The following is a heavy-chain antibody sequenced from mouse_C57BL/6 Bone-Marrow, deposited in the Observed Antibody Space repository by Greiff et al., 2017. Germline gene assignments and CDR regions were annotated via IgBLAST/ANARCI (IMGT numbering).Heavy chain of an antibody. CDR2: ISSGGSYT. Sequence: EVQLVESGGDLVKPGGSLKLSCAASGFTFSSYGMSWVRQTPDKRLEWVATISSGGSYTYYPDSVKGRFTISRDNAKKTLYLQMSSLKSEDTAMYYCARQDYGDYWGQGTTLTVSS. D-gene: IGHD1-1*01. CDR3: ARQDYGDY. J-gene: IGHJ2*01. CDR1: GFTFSSYG. V-gene: IGHV5-6*01.